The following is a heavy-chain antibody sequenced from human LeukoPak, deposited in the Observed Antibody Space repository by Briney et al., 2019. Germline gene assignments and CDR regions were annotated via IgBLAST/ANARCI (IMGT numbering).Heavy chain of an antibody. CDR3: AKDSGSYFDY. Sequence: GGSLRLSCAASGLTFSSYAMSWVRQAPGKGLERVSAISGSGGSTYYADSVKGRFTISRDNSKNTLYLQMNSLRAEDTAVYYCAKDSGSYFDYWGQGTLVTVSS. V-gene: IGHV3-23*01. D-gene: IGHD1-26*01. J-gene: IGHJ4*02. CDR2: ISGSGGST. CDR1: GLTFSSYA.